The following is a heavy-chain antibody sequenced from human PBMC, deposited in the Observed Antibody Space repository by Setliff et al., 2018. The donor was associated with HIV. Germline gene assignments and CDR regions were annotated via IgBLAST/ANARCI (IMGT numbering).Heavy chain of an antibody. CDR3: AKTQTVITVYGPFDS. J-gene: IGHJ4*02. CDR1: YA. CDR2: SSGSGDIT. D-gene: IGHD4-4*01. V-gene: IGHV3-23*01. Sequence: YAVSWVRQAPGKGLEWVSVSSGSGDITYYRESVKGRFTVSRDNSNNTVYLQMNSLRAEDTAMYYCAKTQTVITVYGPFDSWGQGTPVTVSS.